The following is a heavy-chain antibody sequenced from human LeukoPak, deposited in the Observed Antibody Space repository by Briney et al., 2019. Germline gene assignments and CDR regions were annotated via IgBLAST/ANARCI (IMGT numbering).Heavy chain of an antibody. CDR2: ISGSGGST. D-gene: IGHD1-26*01. CDR1: GFTFSSYA. Sequence: AGGSLRLSCAASGFTFSSYAMSWVRQAPGKGLEWVSVISGSGGSTYYADSVKGRFTISRDNSKNTLYLQMNSLRAEDTAVYYCAKDNGICGRSYYCSRSLSAFDIWGQGTMVTVSS. V-gene: IGHV3-23*01. J-gene: IGHJ3*02. CDR3: AKDNGICGRSYYCSRSLSAFDI.